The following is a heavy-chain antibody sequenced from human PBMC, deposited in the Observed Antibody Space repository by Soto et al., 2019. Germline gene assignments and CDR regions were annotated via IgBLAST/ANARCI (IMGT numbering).Heavy chain of an antibody. V-gene: IGHV4-59*02. D-gene: IGHD1-26*01. CDR2: VYYSVST. Sequence: QVQLQESGPGLVKPSETLSLTCTVSGGSVSNSYWGWIRQPPGKGLEWVAYVYYSVSTNYQPSLGSRVNISEDKPKNQFSLKMTSVTGADTAVYYCARGRSHEWELLVQYFDYWGQGTLVTVSS. CDR3: ARGRSHEWELLVQYFDY. CDR1: GGSVSNSY. J-gene: IGHJ4*02.